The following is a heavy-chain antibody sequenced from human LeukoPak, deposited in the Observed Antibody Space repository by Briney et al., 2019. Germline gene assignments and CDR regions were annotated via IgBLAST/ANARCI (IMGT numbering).Heavy chain of an antibody. D-gene: IGHD3-10*01. Sequence: PGRSLRLSCAASGFTFSNYGMHWVRQAPGKGLEWVALIWYEGSNKYYADSVKGRFTIYRDNSKNTLYLQMNSLRAEDTAVYYCAGSYYNVFDYWGQGTLVTVSS. CDR3: AGSYYNVFDY. CDR1: GFTFSNYG. J-gene: IGHJ4*02. V-gene: IGHV3-33*08. CDR2: IWYEGSNK.